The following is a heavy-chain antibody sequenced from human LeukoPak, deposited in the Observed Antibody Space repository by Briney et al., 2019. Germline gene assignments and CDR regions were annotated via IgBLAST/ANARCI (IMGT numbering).Heavy chain of an antibody. CDR2: ISSSNSYI. V-gene: IGHV3-21*01. CDR3: ARAPPYYYDSSGYYYCFDY. J-gene: IGHJ4*02. D-gene: IGHD3-22*01. CDR1: GFTFSSDS. Sequence: GGSLRLSCAASGFTFSSDSMNSVRQAPGKGLEWVSSISSSNSYIYYADSVKGRFTTSRDNAKNSLYLQMNSLRAEDTAVYYCARAPPYYYDSSGYYYCFDYWGQGTLVTVSS.